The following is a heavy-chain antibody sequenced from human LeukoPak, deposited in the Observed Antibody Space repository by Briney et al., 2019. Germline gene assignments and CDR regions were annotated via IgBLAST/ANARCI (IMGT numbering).Heavy chain of an antibody. Sequence: GGSLRLSCAASGFTFSSYAMHWVRQAPGKGLEWVAVISYDGSNKYYADSVKGRFTISRDNSKNTLYLQMNSLRAEDTAVYYCARDGWDPPNYYYYGMDVWGQGTTVTVSS. CDR3: ARDGWDPPNYYYYGMDV. J-gene: IGHJ6*02. CDR1: GFTFSSYA. D-gene: IGHD1-26*01. V-gene: IGHV3-30-3*01. CDR2: ISYDGSNK.